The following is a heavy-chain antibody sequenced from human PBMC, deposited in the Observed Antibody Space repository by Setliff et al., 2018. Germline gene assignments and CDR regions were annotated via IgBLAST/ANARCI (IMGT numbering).Heavy chain of an antibody. Sequence: SETLSLTCTAYGGTFSDYYWTWIRQPPGKGLEWIGEINHSGTTNYNPSLKSRVTISVDTSENQFSLTMSSVTAADAAVYYCARGRNVAARLLDTWGQGSRVTAPQ. CDR1: GGTFSDYY. D-gene: IGHD6-6*01. CDR3: ARGRNVAARLLDT. V-gene: IGHV4-34*01. CDR2: INHSGTT. J-gene: IGHJ5*02.